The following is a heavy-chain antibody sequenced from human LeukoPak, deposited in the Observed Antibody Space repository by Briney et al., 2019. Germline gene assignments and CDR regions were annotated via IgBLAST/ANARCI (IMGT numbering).Heavy chain of an antibody. CDR2: ISGSGGST. Sequence: GGSLRLSCAASGFPFSSYAMSWVRQAPGKGLEWVSVISGSGGSTYYADSVKGRFTISRDNSKNTLYLQMNSLRAEDTAVYYCAKGGLGYCSSTSCYYFDYWGQGTLVTVSS. CDR1: GFPFSSYA. D-gene: IGHD2-2*01. J-gene: IGHJ4*02. CDR3: AKGGLGYCSSTSCYYFDY. V-gene: IGHV3-23*01.